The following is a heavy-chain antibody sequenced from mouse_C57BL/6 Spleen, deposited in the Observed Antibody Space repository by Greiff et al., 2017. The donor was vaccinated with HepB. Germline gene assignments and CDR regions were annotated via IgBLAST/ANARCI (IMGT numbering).Heavy chain of an antibody. J-gene: IGHJ2*01. Sequence: EVQLQQSGPELVKPGASVKIPCKASGYTFTDYNMDWVKQSHGKSLEWIGDINPNNGGTIYNQKFKGKATLTVDKSSSTAYMELRSLTSEDTAVYYCARVTTVVAGPFDYWGQGTTLTVSS. CDR2: INPNNGGT. D-gene: IGHD1-1*01. CDR1: GYTFTDYN. CDR3: ARVTTVVAGPFDY. V-gene: IGHV1-18*01.